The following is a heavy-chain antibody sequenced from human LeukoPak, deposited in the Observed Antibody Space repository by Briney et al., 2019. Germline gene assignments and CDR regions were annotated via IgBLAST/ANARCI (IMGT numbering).Heavy chain of an antibody. D-gene: IGHD2-15*01. J-gene: IGHJ4*02. CDR1: GFIFSGSA. Sequence: PGGSLRLSCAASGFIFSGSAMHWVRQASGKGLEWVGRIRSKANSYATAYAASVKRRSTISRDDSKNTAYLQMNSLKTEDTALYYCTRHQGAGGSGVDYWGQGTLVTVSS. CDR3: TRHQGAGGSGVDY. CDR2: IRSKANSYAT. V-gene: IGHV3-73*01.